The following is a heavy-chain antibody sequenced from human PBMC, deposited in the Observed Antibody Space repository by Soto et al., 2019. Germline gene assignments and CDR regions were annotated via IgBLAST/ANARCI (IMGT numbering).Heavy chain of an antibody. CDR3: ATAWFGSSSGGPRGYYAMDV. V-gene: IGHV1-69*06. CDR1: GGTFSRNA. J-gene: IGHJ6*02. D-gene: IGHD2-15*01. Sequence: QVQLVQSGAEVKKPGSSVKVSCTASGGTFSRNAINWVRQAPGQGLEWMGGIIPILGTPNYARKFQGRVTITADKSTSTAYMELSSLISEDIAVYYCATAWFGSSSGGPRGYYAMDVWGQGPTVSVSS. CDR2: IIPILGTP.